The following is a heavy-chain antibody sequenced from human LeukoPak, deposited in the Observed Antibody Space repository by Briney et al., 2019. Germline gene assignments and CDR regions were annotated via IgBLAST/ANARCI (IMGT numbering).Heavy chain of an antibody. J-gene: IGHJ6*02. CDR3: AISNGYYDILTGLISYYYYYGMDV. CDR2: ISAYNGNT. CDR1: GYTFTSYG. Sequence: ASVTVSCKASGYTFTSYGISWVRQAPGQGLEWMGWISAYNGNTNYAQKLQGRVTMTTDTSTSTAYMELRSLRSDDTAVYYCAISNGYYDILTGLISYYYYYGMDVWGQGTTVTVSS. V-gene: IGHV1-18*01. D-gene: IGHD3-9*01.